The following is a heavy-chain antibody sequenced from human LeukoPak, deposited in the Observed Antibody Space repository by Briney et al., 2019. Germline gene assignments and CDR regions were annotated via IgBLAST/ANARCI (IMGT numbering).Heavy chain of an antibody. CDR3: ARDRGRQLWPTYYFDY. CDR1: GFTFSSYA. Sequence: PGRSLRLSCAASGFTFSSYAMHWVRQAPGKGLEWVAVISYDGSNKYHADSVKGRFTISRDNSKNTLYLQMNSLRAEDTAVYYCARDRGRQLWPTYYFDYWGQGTLVTVSS. V-gene: IGHV3-30*04. CDR2: ISYDGSNK. D-gene: IGHD5-18*01. J-gene: IGHJ4*02.